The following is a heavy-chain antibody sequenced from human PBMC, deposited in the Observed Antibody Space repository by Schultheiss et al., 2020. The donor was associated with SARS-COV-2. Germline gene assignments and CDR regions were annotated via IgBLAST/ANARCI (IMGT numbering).Heavy chain of an antibody. V-gene: IGHV4-39*01. CDR2: IYHSGSR. D-gene: IGHD4-17*01. J-gene: IGHJ4*02. CDR3: ARRGDYGDYVDY. CDR1: GDSFSGSTHH. Sequence: SETLSLTCTVSGDSFSGSTHHWAWIRQPPGKGLEWIGSIYHSGSRYYNPSLDSRLTISGDTSRNQFSLKLNSVTAADTAVYYCARRGDYGDYVDYWGQGTLVTVSS.